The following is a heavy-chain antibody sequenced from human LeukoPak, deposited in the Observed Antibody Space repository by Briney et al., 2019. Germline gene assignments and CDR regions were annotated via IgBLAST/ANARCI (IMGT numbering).Heavy chain of an antibody. CDR1: GFTFSRYS. J-gene: IGHJ6*02. Sequence: PGGSLRLSCAASGFTFSRYSMNWVRQAPGKGLEWVSYISSGSSARYYADSVEGRFTISRDNAKNSLYLQMNSLRDEDTAVYYCARDKVKSGYPRGMAVWGQGTTVTVSS. V-gene: IGHV3-48*02. D-gene: IGHD5-12*01. CDR3: ARDKVKSGYPRGMAV. CDR2: ISSGSSAR.